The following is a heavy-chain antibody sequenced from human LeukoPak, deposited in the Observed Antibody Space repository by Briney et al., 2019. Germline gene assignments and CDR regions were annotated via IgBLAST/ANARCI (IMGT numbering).Heavy chain of an antibody. D-gene: IGHD1-7*01. CDR2: IGTHNGHT. Sequence: ASVKVSCKASGYTFTSFGIHWVRQALGQGLEWMGRIGTHNGHTNFAQKFQGRVTMTTDTSTNTAYMELRSLRSDDTAVYYCVGDPMELASYWGQGTLVTVSS. CDR1: GYTFTSFG. J-gene: IGHJ4*02. CDR3: VGDPMELASY. V-gene: IGHV1-18*04.